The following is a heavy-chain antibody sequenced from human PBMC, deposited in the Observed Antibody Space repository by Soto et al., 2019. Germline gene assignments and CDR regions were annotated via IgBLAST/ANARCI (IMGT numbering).Heavy chain of an antibody. CDR2: FNHSGST. CDR1: GGSFSGYY. Sequence: QVQLQQCGAGLLKPSETLSLTCAVYGGSFSGYYWSWIPHPPGKVLEWLGEFNHSGSTNYNPSLKSLGTITVDTSKNQFSVKLRSVTAADTAVYYCARPRRGSSSWYRNWFDPWGQGTLVTVSS. V-gene: IGHV4-34*01. J-gene: IGHJ5*02. D-gene: IGHD6-13*01. CDR3: ARPRRGSSSWYRNWFDP.